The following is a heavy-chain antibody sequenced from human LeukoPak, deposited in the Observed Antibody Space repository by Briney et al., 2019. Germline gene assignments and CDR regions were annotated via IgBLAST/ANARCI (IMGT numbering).Heavy chain of an antibody. D-gene: IGHD6-6*01. Sequence: SETLSLTCTVSGGSTNNYYWSWIRQPAGKGLEWIGRIYTSGNTHYNPSLKSRVTISVDTSKNQFSLKLSSVTAADTAVYYCATIAARPGVDYWGQGTLVTVSS. CDR1: GGSTNNYY. CDR3: ATIAARPGVDY. V-gene: IGHV4-4*07. CDR2: IYTSGNT. J-gene: IGHJ4*02.